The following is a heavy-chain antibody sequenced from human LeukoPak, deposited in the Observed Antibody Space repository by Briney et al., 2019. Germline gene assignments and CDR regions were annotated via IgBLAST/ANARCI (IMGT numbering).Heavy chain of an antibody. J-gene: IGHJ4*02. CDR2: IKGDGSVI. CDR3: AREGLPYSRDY. CDR1: GFTFSTYW. Sequence: GGSLRLSCSTSGFTFSTYWMSWVRQTPEKGLEWVANIKGDGSVINYAEPVNGRFTISRDNAKNSLSLQMNSLTDDDTGLYYCAREGLPYSRDYWGQGTLVTVSS. D-gene: IGHD4-11*01. V-gene: IGHV3-7*01.